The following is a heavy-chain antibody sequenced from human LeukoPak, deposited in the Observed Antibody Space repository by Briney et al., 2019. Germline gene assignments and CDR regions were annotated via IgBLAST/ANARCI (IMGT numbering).Heavy chain of an antibody. J-gene: IGHJ5*02. V-gene: IGHV4-39*01. CDR3: ASLGRRIAAAEA. CDR1: GGSISSSSYY. Sequence: PSETLSLTCTVSGGSISSSSYYWGWIRQPTGKGLEWIGSIYYSGSTYYNPSLKSRVTISVDTSKNQFSLKLSSVTAADTAVYYCASLGRRIAAAEAWGQGTLVTVSS. D-gene: IGHD6-13*01. CDR2: IYYSGST.